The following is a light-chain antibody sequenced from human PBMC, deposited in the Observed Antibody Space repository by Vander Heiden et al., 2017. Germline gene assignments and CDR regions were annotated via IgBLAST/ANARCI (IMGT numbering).Light chain of an antibody. CDR2: AAS. J-gene: IGKJ1*01. Sequence: EIVLTQSPGTLSLSPGERATLSCRASRIFSSSFLAWYQQKPGLAPRLLIYAASSRAAGIADRFSGSGSGTDFTLTISRLEPEDFAVYYCQQSGSSPWTFGQGTKVEIK. CDR3: QQSGSSPWT. CDR1: RIFSSSF. V-gene: IGKV3-20*01.